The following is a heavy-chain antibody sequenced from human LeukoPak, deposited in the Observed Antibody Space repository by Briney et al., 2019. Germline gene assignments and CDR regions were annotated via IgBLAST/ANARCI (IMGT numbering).Heavy chain of an antibody. D-gene: IGHD7-27*01. V-gene: IGHV1-18*01. CDR1: SDNLGTYG. CDR2: VSVHSGYT. Sequence: ASVKVSCKPSSDNLGTYGVSWLRQAPGQGLEWMGWVSVHSGYTKYSQKVQGRVTMTTDRSTSTVYMELKRLRSDDTAVYYCARDVNGDSRRGDWLDPWGQGTLVTVSS. J-gene: IGHJ5*02. CDR3: ARDVNGDSRRGDWLDP.